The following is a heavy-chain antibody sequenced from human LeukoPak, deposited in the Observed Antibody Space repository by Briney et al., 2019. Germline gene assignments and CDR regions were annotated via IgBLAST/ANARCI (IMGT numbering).Heavy chain of an antibody. Sequence: GGSLRLSCAASGFTFRSCWMSWVRQAPGKGLEWVANIKQDGSEKSYVDSVKGRFTISRDNAKNSLYLQMNSLRAEDTAVYYCTTVIAAAGTRYYYGMDVGGQGTTVTVSS. CDR2: IKQDGSEK. V-gene: IGHV3-7*01. J-gene: IGHJ6*02. D-gene: IGHD6-13*01. CDR3: TTVIAAAGTRYYYGMDV. CDR1: GFTFRSCW.